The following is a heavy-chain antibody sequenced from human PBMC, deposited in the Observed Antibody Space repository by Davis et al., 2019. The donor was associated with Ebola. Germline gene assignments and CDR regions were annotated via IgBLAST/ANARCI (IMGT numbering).Heavy chain of an antibody. CDR1: GYTFTSYA. V-gene: IGHV1-3*01. Sequence: ASVKVSCKASGYTFTSYALHWVRQAPGQGLEWMGWINVGNGNTRYSDKFQDRVTMTTDTSTTTVFMELTNLRLDDTAMYWCARGEGAPDFWGQGTLVTVSS. CDR3: ARGEGAPDF. J-gene: IGHJ4*02. CDR2: INVGNGNT. D-gene: IGHD1-26*01.